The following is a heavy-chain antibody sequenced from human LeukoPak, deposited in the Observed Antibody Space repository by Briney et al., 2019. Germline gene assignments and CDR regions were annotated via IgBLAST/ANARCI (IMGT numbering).Heavy chain of an antibody. CDR2: INHSGST. Sequence: SETLSLTCAVYGGSFSGYYWSWIRQPPGKGLEWIGEINHSGSTNYNPSLKCRVTISVDTSKNQFSLKLSSVTAADTAVYYCARAYIAALYYYGMDVWGQGTTVTVSS. J-gene: IGHJ6*02. D-gene: IGHD6-13*01. V-gene: IGHV4-34*01. CDR3: ARAYIAALYYYGMDV. CDR1: GGSFSGYY.